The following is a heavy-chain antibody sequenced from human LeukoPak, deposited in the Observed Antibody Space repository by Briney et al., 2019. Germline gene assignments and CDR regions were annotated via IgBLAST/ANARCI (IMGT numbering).Heavy chain of an antibody. D-gene: IGHD4-17*01. J-gene: IGHJ4*02. CDR2: ISSYNGNT. Sequence: GTSGTLSFTPSGYTFTIYSISWGGQAPGQGLEWMGWISSYNGNTNFAQKLQERVTMTTDTSTSTAYTELRRLRSDDTAVYFCARDPTVTTLDYWGQGTLVTVSS. CDR1: GYTFTIYS. V-gene: IGHV1-18*01. CDR3: ARDPTVTTLDY.